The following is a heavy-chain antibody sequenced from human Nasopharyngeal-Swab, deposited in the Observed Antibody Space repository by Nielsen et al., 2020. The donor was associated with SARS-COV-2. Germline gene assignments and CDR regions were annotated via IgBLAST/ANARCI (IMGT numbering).Heavy chain of an antibody. V-gene: IGHV4-34*01. Sequence: SETLSLTCAVYGGSFSGYYWSWIRQPPGKGLEWIGEINHSGSTNYNPSLKSRVTISVDTSKNQFSLKLSSVTAADTAVYYCARRILYPGGWLDPWGQGTLVTVSS. CDR3: ARRILYPGGWLDP. CDR2: INHSGST. CDR1: GGSFSGYY. J-gene: IGHJ5*02. D-gene: IGHD2-15*01.